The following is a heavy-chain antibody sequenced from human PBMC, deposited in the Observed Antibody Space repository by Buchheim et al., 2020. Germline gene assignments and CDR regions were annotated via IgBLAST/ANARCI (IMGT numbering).Heavy chain of an antibody. CDR3: AKGFGSGWYFDY. Sequence: EVQLLESGGGLVQPGGSLRLSCVASGFTFSTSAMTWVRQAPGRGLEWVSTITGGGGTYYADSVKGRFTISRDNSKNTLYLQMNSLRPEDTAIYYCAKGFGSGWYFDYWGQGNL. V-gene: IGHV3-23*01. D-gene: IGHD6-19*01. CDR1: GFTFSTSA. CDR2: ITGGGGT. J-gene: IGHJ4*02.